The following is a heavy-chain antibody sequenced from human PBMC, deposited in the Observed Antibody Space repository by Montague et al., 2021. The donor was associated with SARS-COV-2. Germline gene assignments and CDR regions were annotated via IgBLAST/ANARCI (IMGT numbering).Heavy chain of an antibody. J-gene: IGHJ4*02. CDR3: ARTGYSSGWHSFDY. CDR1: GGSISSYNW. Sequence: SETLSLTCVVSGGSISSYNWRSFVRPPARKLLESIGDIYNSGSTNYNSSLKSRVIISVDTSKNQFSLKLSSVTAADTAVYYCARTGYSSGWHSFDYWGQGTPVTVSS. CDR2: IYNSGST. D-gene: IGHD6-19*01. V-gene: IGHV4-4*02.